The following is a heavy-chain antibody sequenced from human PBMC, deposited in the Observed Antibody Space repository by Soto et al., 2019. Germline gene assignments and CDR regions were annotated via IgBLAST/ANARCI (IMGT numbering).Heavy chain of an antibody. V-gene: IGHV4-34*01. CDR1: GGSFSGYY. Sequence: SETLSLTCAVYGGSFSGYYWSWIRQPPGKGLEWIGEINHSGSTNYNPSLKSRVTISVDTSKNQFSLKLSSVTAADTAVYYCARGFGELLYYYWGQGTLVTVSS. CDR3: ARGFGELLYYY. CDR2: INHSGST. D-gene: IGHD3-10*01. J-gene: IGHJ4*02.